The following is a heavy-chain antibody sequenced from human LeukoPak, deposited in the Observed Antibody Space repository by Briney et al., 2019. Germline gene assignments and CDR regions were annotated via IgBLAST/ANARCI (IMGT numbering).Heavy chain of an antibody. J-gene: IGHJ4*02. CDR2: ISGRSSTI. Sequence: GGSLRLSCAASAFTFSDYSMNWVRQAPGKGLEWVSYISGRSSTIYYADSVKGRFTISRDNAKNLMYLQMNSLRAEDTAVYYCARDRIKSGSYYFDCWGQGTLVTVSS. D-gene: IGHD1-26*01. CDR3: ARDRIKSGSYYFDC. V-gene: IGHV3-48*01. CDR1: AFTFSDYS.